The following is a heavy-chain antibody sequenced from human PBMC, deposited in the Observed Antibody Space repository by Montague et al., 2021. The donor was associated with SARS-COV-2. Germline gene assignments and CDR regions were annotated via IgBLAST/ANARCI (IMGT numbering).Heavy chain of an antibody. D-gene: IGHD3-22*01. CDR3: ARISRNSGFVGVFDI. J-gene: IGHJ3*02. CDR2: IYYSGRT. CDR1: GDSISIYY. Sequence: SETLSLTCTVSGDSISIYYWSWIRQPLGKGLEWIGYIYYSGRTNYNPSLESRVTISVDTSKNQFSLKLSSVTAADTAVYYCARISRNSGFVGVFDIWGQGTLVTVSS. V-gene: IGHV4-59*01.